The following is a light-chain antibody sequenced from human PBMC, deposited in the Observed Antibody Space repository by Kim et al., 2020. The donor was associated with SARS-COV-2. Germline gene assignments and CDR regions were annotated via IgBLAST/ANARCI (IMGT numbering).Light chain of an antibody. CDR3: NSYAGSNLL. J-gene: IGLJ2*01. CDR2: EVS. V-gene: IGLV2-8*01. Sequence: PGPSVPVSTTGTCRDVGSYNYVSCYQQHPGKAPKLIFYEVSKRPSGVPDRFCGSKSGNTASLTVAGLQAEDEADYCCNSYAGSNLLFGGGTQLTVL. CDR1: CRDVGSYNY.